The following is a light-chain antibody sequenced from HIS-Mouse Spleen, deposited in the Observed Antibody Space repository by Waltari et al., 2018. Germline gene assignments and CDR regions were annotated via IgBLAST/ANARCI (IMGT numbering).Light chain of an antibody. CDR1: SGDVGSYNL. J-gene: IGLJ2*01. V-gene: IGLV2-23*01. CDR3: CSYAGSSTLV. Sequence: QSALTQPASVSGSPGQSITIPCTGTSGDVGSYNLVPWYQQHPGKAPKLMIYEGSKRPSGVSNRFSGSKSGNTASLTISGLQAEDEADYYCCSYAGSSTLVFGGGTKLTVL. CDR2: EGS.